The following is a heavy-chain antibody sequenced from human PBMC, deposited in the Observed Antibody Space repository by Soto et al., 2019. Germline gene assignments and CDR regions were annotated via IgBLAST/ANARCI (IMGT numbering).Heavy chain of an antibody. CDR3: AREGIVATTPFDY. J-gene: IGHJ4*02. D-gene: IGHD5-12*01. Sequence: TGGSLRLSCAASGFTFTSYGMHWVRQAPGKGLEWVAVIWYDGNNKYYADSVKGRFTISRDNSKNTLYLQMNSLRAEDTAVYYCAREGIVATTPFDYWSQGTLVTVSS. CDR2: IWYDGNNK. CDR1: GFTFTSYG. V-gene: IGHV3-33*01.